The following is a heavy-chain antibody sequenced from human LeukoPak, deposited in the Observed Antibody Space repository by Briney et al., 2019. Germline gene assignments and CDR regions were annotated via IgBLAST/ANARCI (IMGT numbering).Heavy chain of an antibody. CDR3: ARDHNYAFDY. V-gene: IGHV3-48*01. CDR2: ISSISGTI. J-gene: IGHJ4*02. D-gene: IGHD5-18*01. Sequence: GGSLRLSCAASGFTFSSYSMNWVRQAPGKGLEWVSYISSISGTINYADSVKGRFAISGDNARNSLFLQMNSLRAEDTAVYYCARDHNYAFDYWGQGTLVTVSS. CDR1: GFTFSSYS.